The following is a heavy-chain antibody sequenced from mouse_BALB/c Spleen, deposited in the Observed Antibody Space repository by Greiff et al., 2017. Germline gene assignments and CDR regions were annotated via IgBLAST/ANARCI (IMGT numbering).Heavy chain of an antibody. Sequence: EVQLVESGGGLVQPGGSRKLSCAASGFTFSSFGMHWVRQAPEKGLEWVAYISSGSSTIYYADTVKGRFTISRDNPKNTLFLQMTSLRSEDTAMYYCARGDYPAWFAYWGQGTLVTVSA. CDR1: GFTFSSFG. V-gene: IGHV5-17*02. CDR3: ARGDYPAWFAY. CDR2: ISSGSSTI. D-gene: IGHD2-4*01. J-gene: IGHJ3*01.